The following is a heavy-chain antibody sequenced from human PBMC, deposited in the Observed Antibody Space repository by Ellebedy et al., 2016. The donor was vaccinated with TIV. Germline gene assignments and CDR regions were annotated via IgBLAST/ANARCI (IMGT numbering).Heavy chain of an antibody. CDR1: GDTFSSGTSY. CDR2: IYYTGDT. V-gene: IGHV4-61*01. J-gene: IGHJ4*02. D-gene: IGHD4-17*01. Sequence: GSLRLSXTVSGDTFSSGTSYWSWIRQPPGKGLEWIGYIYYTGDTYYNPSLKSRVTMSVDTSKNQFSLKLSSVTAADTAVYYCTRVRLGDHGDYRLDYWGQGTLVTVSS. CDR3: TRVRLGDHGDYRLDY.